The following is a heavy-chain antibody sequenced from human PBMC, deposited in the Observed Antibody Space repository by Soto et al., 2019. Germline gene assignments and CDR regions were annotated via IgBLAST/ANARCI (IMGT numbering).Heavy chain of an antibody. CDR2: IYYSGST. V-gene: IGHV4-30-4*01. CDR3: AKVKITMVRGVTPTYFVDY. D-gene: IGHD3-10*01. CDR1: GGSISSGDYY. Sequence: QVQLQESGPGLVKPSQTLSLTCTVSGGSISSGDYYWSWIRQPPGKGLEWIGYIYYSGSTYYNPSRKRRLTISVHTTKSQFSLNLSALAAADTDVYYCAKVKITMVRGVTPTYFVDYWGQGTLVTVSS. J-gene: IGHJ4*02.